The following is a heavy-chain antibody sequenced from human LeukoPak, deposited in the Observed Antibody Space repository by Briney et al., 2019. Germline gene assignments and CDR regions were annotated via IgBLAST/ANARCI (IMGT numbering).Heavy chain of an antibody. CDR1: GGSISSYY. V-gene: IGHV4-59*08. J-gene: IGHJ6*02. Sequence: SETLSLTCTVSGGSISSYYWSLIRQPPGKGLEWIGYIYYSGSTNYNPSLKSRVTISVDTSKNQFSLKLSSVTAADTAVYYCARGPACSGGSCNWYGMDVWGQGTTVTVSS. CDR2: IYYSGST. CDR3: ARGPACSGGSCNWYGMDV. D-gene: IGHD2-15*01.